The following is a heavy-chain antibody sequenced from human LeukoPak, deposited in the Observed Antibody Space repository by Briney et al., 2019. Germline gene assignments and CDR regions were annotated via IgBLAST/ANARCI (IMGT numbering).Heavy chain of an antibody. D-gene: IGHD3-22*01. CDR3: ARGLYYYDSSGQNWYFDL. Sequence: SETLSLTCTVSGGSISSYYWSWIRQPPGQGLEWIGYTYYSGSTNYTPSLKSRVTISVDTSKNQFSLKLSSVTAADTAVYYCARGLYYYDSSGQNWYFDLWGRGTLVTVSS. CDR1: GGSISSYY. J-gene: IGHJ2*01. V-gene: IGHV4-59*01. CDR2: TYYSGST.